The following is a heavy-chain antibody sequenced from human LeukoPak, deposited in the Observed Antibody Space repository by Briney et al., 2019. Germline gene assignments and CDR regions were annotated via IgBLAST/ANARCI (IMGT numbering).Heavy chain of an antibody. CDR2: ISYDGSNK. J-gene: IGHJ5*02. Sequence: PGGSLRLSCAASGFTFSSYGMHWVRQAPGKGLEWVAVISYDGSNKYYADSVKGRFTISRDNSTNTLYLQMNGLRAEDTAVYYCAKDFGSGSYTPPNWFDPWGQGTLVTVSS. V-gene: IGHV3-30*18. D-gene: IGHD3-10*01. CDR1: GFTFSSYG. CDR3: AKDFGSGSYTPPNWFDP.